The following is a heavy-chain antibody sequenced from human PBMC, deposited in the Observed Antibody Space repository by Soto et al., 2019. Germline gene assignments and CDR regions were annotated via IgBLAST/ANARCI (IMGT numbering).Heavy chain of an antibody. Sequence: QVQLVQSGAEVKKPGSSVKVSCKASGGTFSSYAISWVRQAPGQGLEWMGGIIPIFGTVNYAQKFQGRVTITADESTSTAYMELSSLRSEDTAVYYCARDGGYCSSTSCHYYYYGMDVWGQGTTVTVSS. J-gene: IGHJ6*02. CDR3: ARDGGYCSSTSCHYYYYGMDV. CDR2: IIPIFGTV. CDR1: GGTFSSYA. V-gene: IGHV1-69*01. D-gene: IGHD2-2*01.